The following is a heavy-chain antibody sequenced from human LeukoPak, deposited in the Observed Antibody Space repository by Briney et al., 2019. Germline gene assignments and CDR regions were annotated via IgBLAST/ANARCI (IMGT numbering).Heavy chain of an antibody. J-gene: IGHJ4*02. CDR2: LFDSVNT. CDR3: ATIKRGSILGYFDF. Sequence: LSETLSLTCTVSGGPISSHYWSWIRQPPGKGLEWIAYLFDSVNTKDNPSLQSRLTLSADTSKNQFSLRLSSVTAADTAVYYCATIKRGSILGYFDFWGQGIKVTVSS. V-gene: IGHV4-59*11. D-gene: IGHD5-18*01. CDR1: GGPISSHY.